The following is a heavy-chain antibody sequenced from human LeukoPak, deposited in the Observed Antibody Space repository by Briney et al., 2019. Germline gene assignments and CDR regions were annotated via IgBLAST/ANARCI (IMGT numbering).Heavy chain of an antibody. CDR3: AKGPTSSWVQSFFDF. V-gene: IGHV3-23*01. Sequence: GGSLRLSCAASGFTVSSNYMSWVRQAPGKGLEWVSTFSGSGGSTYYTDSVRGRFTISRDNSKNTLYLRMNSLRAEDTAVYYCAKGPTSSWVQSFFDFWGQGTLVSVSS. D-gene: IGHD6-13*01. CDR1: GFTVSSNY. J-gene: IGHJ4*02. CDR2: FSGSGGST.